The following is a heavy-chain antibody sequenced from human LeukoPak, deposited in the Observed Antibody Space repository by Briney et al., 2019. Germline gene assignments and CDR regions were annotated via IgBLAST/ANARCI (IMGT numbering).Heavy chain of an antibody. CDR2: ISSSSSYI. J-gene: IGHJ6*04. CDR3: AELGITMIGGV. CDR1: GFTLSSHS. Sequence: PGGSLSLFCAASGFTLSSHSMNWLRQAPGKGLDWVSSISSSSSYIYYADSVKGRFTISRDNAKNPVYLQINSRGPGGQAGFFLAELGITMIGGVWGKGTTVSISS. D-gene: IGHD3-10*02. V-gene: IGHV3-21*04.